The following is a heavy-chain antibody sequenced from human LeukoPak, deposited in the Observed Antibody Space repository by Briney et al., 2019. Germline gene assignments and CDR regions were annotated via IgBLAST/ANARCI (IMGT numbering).Heavy chain of an antibody. D-gene: IGHD2-2*01. Sequence: GGSLRLSCAASGFTFSSYAMSWVRQAPGKGLEWVSAISGSGDTTDFADSVKGRFTISRDNSKNTLYLQMNSLRAEDTAVYYCAKDHRSSTREQGSFDYWGQGTLVTVSS. CDR3: AKDHRSSTREQGSFDY. CDR1: GFTFSSYA. V-gene: IGHV3-23*01. J-gene: IGHJ4*02. CDR2: ISGSGDTT.